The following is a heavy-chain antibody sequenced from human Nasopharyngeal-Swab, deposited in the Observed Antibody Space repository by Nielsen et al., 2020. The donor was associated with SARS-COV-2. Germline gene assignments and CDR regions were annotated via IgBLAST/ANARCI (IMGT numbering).Heavy chain of an antibody. CDR2: IYHSGST. CDR3: ARQIWSGSHLVWRHNNWFDP. CDR1: GYSISSGYY. D-gene: IGHD3-3*01. Sequence: SETLSLTCAVSGYSISSGYYWGWIRQPPGKGLEWIGSIYHSGSTYYNPSLKSRVTISVDTSKNQFSLKLSSVTAADTAVYYCARQIWSGSHLVWRHNNWFDPWGQGTLVTVSP. V-gene: IGHV4-38-2*01. J-gene: IGHJ5*02.